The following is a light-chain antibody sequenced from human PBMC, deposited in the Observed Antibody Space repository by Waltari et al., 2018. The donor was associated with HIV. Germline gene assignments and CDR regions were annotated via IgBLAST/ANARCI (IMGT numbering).Light chain of an antibody. CDR1: QSVSSSY. CDR2: GAS. CDR3: QQYGNSPWT. Sequence: EIVLTQSPGTLSLSPGERVTLSCRASQSVSSSYLAWYQQKPGQAPRRLIYGASSRATGIPDRFSGSGSGTDFTLTISRLQPEDFAVYYCQQYGNSPWTFGQGTKVEIK. J-gene: IGKJ1*01. V-gene: IGKV3-20*01.